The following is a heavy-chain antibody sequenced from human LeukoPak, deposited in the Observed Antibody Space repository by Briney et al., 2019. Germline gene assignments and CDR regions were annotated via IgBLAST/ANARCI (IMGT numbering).Heavy chain of an antibody. CDR1: GGSVSGGNYY. D-gene: IGHD1-1*01. CDR3: ARTGSTGGY. Sequence: PSETLSLTCTVSGGSVSGGNYYCSWIRQSPGKGLEWIGYIHYSGSTVYNPSLKSRVTMSIDTSKNQSSLNLSSVTAADTAVYYCARTGSTGGYWGQGTLVTVSS. V-gene: IGHV4-61*01. CDR2: IHYSGST. J-gene: IGHJ4*02.